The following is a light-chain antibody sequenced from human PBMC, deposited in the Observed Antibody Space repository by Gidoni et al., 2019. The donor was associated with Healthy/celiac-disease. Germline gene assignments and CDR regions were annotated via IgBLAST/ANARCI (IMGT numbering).Light chain of an antibody. V-gene: IGKV1-39*01. CDR3: QQSYSTPIT. CDR2: AAS. J-gene: IGKJ5*01. CDR1: QSLSSY. Sequence: DIQMTQSPSSLSASVGDRVTITCRASQSLSSYLNWYQQKPGKAPKVLIYAASSLQSGVPSRFSGSGSGTDVTLTISSLQPEDFATYYCQQSYSTPITFGQGTRLEIK.